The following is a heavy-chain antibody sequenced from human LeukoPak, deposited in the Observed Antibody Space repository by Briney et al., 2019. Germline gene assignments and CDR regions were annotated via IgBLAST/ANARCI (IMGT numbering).Heavy chain of an antibody. Sequence: GGSLRLSCAASGFSFRSFWMTWVRQAPGKGLEWVANIKQDGSAKYFVDSVKGRFSISRDNAKNLLYLQMNSLRAEDTAVYYCARDSSLGYYYMDVWGKGTTVTVSS. D-gene: IGHD6-6*01. CDR2: IKQDGSAK. J-gene: IGHJ6*03. V-gene: IGHV3-7*01. CDR1: GFSFRSFW. CDR3: ARDSSLGYYYMDV.